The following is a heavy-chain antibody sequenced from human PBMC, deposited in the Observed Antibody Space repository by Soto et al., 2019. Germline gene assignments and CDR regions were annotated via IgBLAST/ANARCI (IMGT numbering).Heavy chain of an antibody. V-gene: IGHV1-69*08. CDR2: VIPLLDAS. J-gene: IGHJ6*03. D-gene: IGHD2-15*01. CDR3: ASGKSQMTQDRMGFYYYMDV. CDR1: GVAFSNYT. Sequence: QVQLVQSGAEVKKPGSSVRISCTASGVAFSNYTFTWVRRAPGQGLEWMGRVIPLLDASNYAEKFQDRVTITADRSTSTAYMELSGLKSDDSAIYYCASGKSQMTQDRMGFYYYMDVWGKGTTVTVSS.